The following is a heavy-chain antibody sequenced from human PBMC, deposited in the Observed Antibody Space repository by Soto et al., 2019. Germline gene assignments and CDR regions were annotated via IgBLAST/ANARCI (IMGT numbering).Heavy chain of an antibody. J-gene: IGHJ6*02. V-gene: IGHV3-30*18. CDR1: GFTFSRYG. CDR3: AKDIGIQLWLSPYYYYGMDV. D-gene: IGHD5-18*01. Sequence: LGGSLRLSCAASGFTFSRYGMHWVRQAPGKGLEWVAVISYDGSNKYYADSVKGRFTISRDNSKNTLYLQMNSLRAEDTAVYYCAKDIGIQLWLSPYYYYGMDVWGQGTTVPVSS. CDR2: ISYDGSNK.